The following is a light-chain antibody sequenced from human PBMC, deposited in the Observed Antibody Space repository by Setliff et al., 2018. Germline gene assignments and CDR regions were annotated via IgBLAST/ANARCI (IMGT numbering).Light chain of an antibody. J-gene: IGKJ1*01. CDR2: GAS. CDR3: QQYGSSPGT. Sequence: EIVLTQSPGTLSLSPGERATLSRRASQSVRSSYLAWYQQKPGQAPRLLIYGASSRATGIPDRFSGSGSGTDFTLTISRLEPEDFAVYYCQQYGSSPGTFGQGTKV. CDR1: QSVRSSY. V-gene: IGKV3-20*01.